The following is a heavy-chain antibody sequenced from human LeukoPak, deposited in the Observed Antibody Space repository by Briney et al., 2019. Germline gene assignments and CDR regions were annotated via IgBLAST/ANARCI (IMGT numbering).Heavy chain of an antibody. J-gene: IGHJ4*02. Sequence: GGSLRLSCAASGFTFSNAWMSWVRQAPGKGLEWVGRIKSKSDGGTIDYGAPVKGRFTISRDDSKNTLDLQMSSLKTEDTAVYYCTTDLGIPSGGDFDCWGQGTLVTVSS. D-gene: IGHD6-13*01. CDR2: IKSKSDGGTI. CDR1: GFTFSNAW. CDR3: TTDLGIPSGGDFDC. V-gene: IGHV3-15*01.